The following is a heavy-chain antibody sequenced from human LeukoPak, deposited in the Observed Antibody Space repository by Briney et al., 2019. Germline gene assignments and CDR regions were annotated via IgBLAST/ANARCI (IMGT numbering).Heavy chain of an antibody. D-gene: IGHD5-24*01. Sequence: SETLSLTCAVYGGSCNDYYCSWIRQPSGKGLEWIGEIHPYGIFYYNSSLMSRVTISIDTSKSQFSLRLTSVTAADTAFYYCARGRDRSKAGDHWGQGSLVTVSS. V-gene: IGHV4-34*01. J-gene: IGHJ4*02. CDR2: IHPYGIF. CDR1: GGSCNDYY. CDR3: ARGRDRSKAGDH.